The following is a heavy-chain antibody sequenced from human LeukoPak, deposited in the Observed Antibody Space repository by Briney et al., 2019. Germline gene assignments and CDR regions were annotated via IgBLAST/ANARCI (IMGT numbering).Heavy chain of an antibody. V-gene: IGHV1-18*01. Sequence: ASVKVSCKASGYTFTNYHISWVRQAPGQGLEWMGWISTNNGNTNYAQNLQGRVTMTKDTSTSTAYMELRSLRSDDTAVYYCARLIPPSRWSGYSYYMDVWGKGTTVTVSS. J-gene: IGHJ6*03. D-gene: IGHD3-3*01. CDR1: GYTFTNYH. CDR2: ISTNNGNT. CDR3: ARLIPPSRWSGYSYYMDV.